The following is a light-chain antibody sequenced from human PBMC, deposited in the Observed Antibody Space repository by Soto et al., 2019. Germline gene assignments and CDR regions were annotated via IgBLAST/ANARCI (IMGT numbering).Light chain of an antibody. J-gene: IGKJ4*01. CDR3: QQANSFPLT. V-gene: IGKV1-12*01. CDR1: QGISNW. CDR2: TGS. Sequence: DIQMTQSPSSVSASVGDRVSITCRASQGISNWLAWYQQKPGRAPKILIYTGSSLQSGVPSRFSGTGSGTNFTLTISSLQPEYVATYYCQQANSFPLTFGGGTKVEIK.